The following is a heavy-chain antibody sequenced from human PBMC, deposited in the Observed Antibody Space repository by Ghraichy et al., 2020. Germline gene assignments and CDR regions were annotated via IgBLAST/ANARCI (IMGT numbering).Heavy chain of an antibody. CDR2: IFYSGNT. D-gene: IGHD6-25*01. V-gene: IGHV4-39*02. CDR3: TREAAGAADY. CDR1: GGSISTTSYH. J-gene: IGHJ4*02. Sequence: SETLSLICTVSGGSISTTSYHWGWVRQPPGKGLEWIGSIFYSGNTYYSPSLQSRVTISVDTSKNRFSLTLSSMTAADTAVYFCTREAAGAADYWGQGTLVTVSS.